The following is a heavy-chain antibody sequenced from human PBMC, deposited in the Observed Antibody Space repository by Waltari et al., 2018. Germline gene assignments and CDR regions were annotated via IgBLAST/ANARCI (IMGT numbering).Heavy chain of an antibody. CDR3: ARSSGWPSGFDP. Sequence: QVQLVQSGAEVKKPGASVKVSCMASGYTFTSYDINWVRQATGQGLEWTGWMNPNSGKPGYAQKFQGRVTMTRSTSISTAYMELSSLRSEDTAVYYCARSSGWPSGFDPWGQGTLVTVSS. CDR2: MNPNSGKP. CDR1: GYTFTSYD. J-gene: IGHJ5*02. D-gene: IGHD6-19*01. V-gene: IGHV1-8*01.